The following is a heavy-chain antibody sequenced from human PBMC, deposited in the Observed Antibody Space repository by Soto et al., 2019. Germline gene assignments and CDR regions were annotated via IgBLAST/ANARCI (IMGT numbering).Heavy chain of an antibody. CDR1: GYTFTDYW. J-gene: IGHJ6*02. D-gene: IGHD4-4*01. Sequence: GDSLKISCKGSGYTFTDYWIGWVRQLPGKGLEWMGIIYPGDSDTRYSPSFQGHVTITVDKSTNTAYLQWNTLRDSDTAMYYCERHISNFPYYYYTLDVWGQGNSVTVSS. V-gene: IGHV5-51*01. CDR3: ERHISNFPYYYYTLDV. CDR2: IYPGDSDT.